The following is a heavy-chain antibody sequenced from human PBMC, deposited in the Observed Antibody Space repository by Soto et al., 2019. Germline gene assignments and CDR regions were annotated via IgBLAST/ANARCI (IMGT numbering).Heavy chain of an antibody. CDR1: GFTFITAW. CDR2: IKSKNDGGTT. CDR3: AADLPGHGGGYEFDY. V-gene: IGHV3-15*07. D-gene: IGHD2-15*01. J-gene: IGHJ4*01. Sequence: PGESLRLSCAASGFTFITAWMNWVRQAPGKGLEWVGRIKSKNDGGTTDYAAPVKGRFTISRDDSKNTVFLQMNSLRTEDTALYYCAADLPGHGGGYEFDYWGQGT.